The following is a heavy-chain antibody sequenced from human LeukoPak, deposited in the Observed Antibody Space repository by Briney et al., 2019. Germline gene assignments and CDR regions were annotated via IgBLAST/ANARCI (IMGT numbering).Heavy chain of an antibody. Sequence: SETLSLTCTVSGGSISSYYWSWIRQPAGKGLEWIGRIYTSGSTNYNPSLKSRVTISVDTSKNQFSLKLSSVTAADTAVYYCARDNSDFWSGYYGFDYWGQGTLVTVSS. CDR3: ARDNSDFWSGYYGFDY. D-gene: IGHD3-3*01. V-gene: IGHV4-4*07. J-gene: IGHJ4*02. CDR1: GGSISSYY. CDR2: IYTSGST.